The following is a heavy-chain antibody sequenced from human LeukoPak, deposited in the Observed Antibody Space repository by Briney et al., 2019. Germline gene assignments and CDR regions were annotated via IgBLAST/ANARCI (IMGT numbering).Heavy chain of an antibody. CDR2: INNSGST. CDR3: GRGRYMDV. Sequence: PSETLSLICGVYGGSFSGYYWSWIRLPPGKGLEWIGEINNSGSTNYNPSLKSRVTISVDTSKNQFSLNVSFVTAADTAVYYCGRGRYMDVWGKGTTVTVSS. CDR1: GGSFSGYY. V-gene: IGHV4-34*01. J-gene: IGHJ6*03.